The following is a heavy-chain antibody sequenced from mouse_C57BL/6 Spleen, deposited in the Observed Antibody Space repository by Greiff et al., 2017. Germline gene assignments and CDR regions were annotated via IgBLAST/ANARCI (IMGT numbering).Heavy chain of an antibody. D-gene: IGHD1-1*01. V-gene: IGHV14-4*01. Sequence: EVKLMESGAELVRPGASVKLSCTASGFNIKDDYMHWVKQRPEQGLEWIGWIDPENGDTEYASKFQGKATITADTSSNTAYLQLSSLTSEDTAVYYCTKYYGSRGPLWFAYWGQGTLVTVSA. CDR2: IDPENGDT. J-gene: IGHJ3*01. CDR3: TKYYGSRGPLWFAY. CDR1: GFNIKDDY.